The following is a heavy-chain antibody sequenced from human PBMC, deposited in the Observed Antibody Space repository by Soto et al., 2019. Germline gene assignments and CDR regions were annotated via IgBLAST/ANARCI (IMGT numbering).Heavy chain of an antibody. V-gene: IGHV1-69*13. CDR2: IIPIFGPT. CDR1: AGTFSNYG. Sequence: SVKVSCKASAGTFSNYGITWVRQAPGQGLEWMGGIIPIFGPTNYAQKFQGRVTITADESTSTAYMELSSPRSDDTAVYYCAGDYYGSGSYYRGRFDYWGQGTQVTVSS. D-gene: IGHD3-10*01. CDR3: AGDYYGSGSYYRGRFDY. J-gene: IGHJ4*02.